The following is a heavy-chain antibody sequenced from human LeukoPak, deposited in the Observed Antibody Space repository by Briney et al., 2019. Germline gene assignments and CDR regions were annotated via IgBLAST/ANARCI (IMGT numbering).Heavy chain of an antibody. J-gene: IGHJ4*02. CDR2: IYYSGST. CDR1: GGSLSSYY. CDR3: ARGYDFWSGYYPSLDY. V-gene: IGHV4-59*01. Sequence: SETLSLTCTVSGGSLSSYYWSWIRQPPGKGLEWIGYIYYSGSTNYNPSLKSRVTISVDTSKNQFSLKLSSVTAADTAVYYCARGYDFWSGYYPSLDYWGQGTLVTVSS. D-gene: IGHD3-3*01.